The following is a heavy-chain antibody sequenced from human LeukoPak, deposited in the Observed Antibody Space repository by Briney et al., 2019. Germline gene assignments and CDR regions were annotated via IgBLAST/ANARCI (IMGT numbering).Heavy chain of an antibody. Sequence: PGGSLRLSCAASGFXFRTYWMHWVRQVPGKGLVWVSRIDSDGSSTSYADSVKGRFTISRDNARNTFYLQMNSLRAEDTAVYYCARDNIRSLDYWGQGTLVTVSS. J-gene: IGHJ4*02. D-gene: IGHD1-14*01. CDR3: ARDNIRSLDY. V-gene: IGHV3-74*01. CDR2: IDSDGSST. CDR1: GFXFRTYW.